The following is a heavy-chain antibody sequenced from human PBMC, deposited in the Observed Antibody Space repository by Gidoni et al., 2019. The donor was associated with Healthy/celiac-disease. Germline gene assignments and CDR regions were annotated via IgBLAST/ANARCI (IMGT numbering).Heavy chain of an antibody. CDR3: ARASEAVSGAFDI. CDR2: IWYDGSDK. Sequence: QVQLVESGGGVVQPGRSLRLSCSASGFTFSSYGMHWVRQAPGKGLEWVVVIWYDGSDKYYADSVKGRITISRDNSKNTLYLQMNSLRAEDTDVYYCARASEAVSGAFDIWGQGTMVTVSS. CDR1: GFTFSSYG. D-gene: IGHD1-26*01. V-gene: IGHV3-33*01. J-gene: IGHJ3*02.